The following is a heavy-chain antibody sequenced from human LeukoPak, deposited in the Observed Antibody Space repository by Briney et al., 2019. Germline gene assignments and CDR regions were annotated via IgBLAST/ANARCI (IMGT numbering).Heavy chain of an antibody. CDR1: GGSISSYY. Sequence: PSETLSLTCTVSGGSISSYYWSWIRQPPGKGLEWIGYIYYSGSTNYNPSLKSRVTISVDTSKNQFSLKLSSVTAADTAVYYCARSPSMYSSSIWGQGTLVTVSS. J-gene: IGHJ4*02. V-gene: IGHV4-59*08. D-gene: IGHD6-6*01. CDR3: ARSPSMYSSSI. CDR2: IYYSGST.